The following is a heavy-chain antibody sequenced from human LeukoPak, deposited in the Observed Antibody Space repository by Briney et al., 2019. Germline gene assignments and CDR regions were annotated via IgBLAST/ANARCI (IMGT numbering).Heavy chain of an antibody. CDR2: IYSGGST. D-gene: IGHD3-10*01. V-gene: IGHV3-66*01. CDR1: GLTVSSNY. Sequence: SGGSLRLSCAASGLTVSSNYMSWVRQAPGKGLAWDSVIYSGGSTYYADSVKGRFTISRDNSKNTLYLQMNSLRAEDTAVYYCARDLSGPFGESLDYWGQGTLVTVSS. J-gene: IGHJ4*02. CDR3: ARDLSGPFGESLDY.